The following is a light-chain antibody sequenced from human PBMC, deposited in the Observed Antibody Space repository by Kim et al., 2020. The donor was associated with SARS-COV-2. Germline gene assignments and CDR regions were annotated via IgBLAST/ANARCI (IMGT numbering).Light chain of an antibody. CDR3: QQYNNWPYT. Sequence: EIVMTQSPATLSVSPGERATLSCRASQSVSSNLAWYQQKPGQAPRLLIYGASTSATGIPARFSGSGSGTEFTLTISSLQSEDFAVYYCQQYNNWPYTFGQGTKLEI. J-gene: IGKJ2*01. CDR2: GAS. CDR1: QSVSSN. V-gene: IGKV3-15*01.